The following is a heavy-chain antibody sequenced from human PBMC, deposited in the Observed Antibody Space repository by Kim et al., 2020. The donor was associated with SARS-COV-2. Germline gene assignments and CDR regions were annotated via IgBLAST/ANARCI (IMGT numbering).Heavy chain of an antibody. CDR2: INHSGST. CDR1: GGSFSGYY. D-gene: IGHD3-22*01. CDR3: ARGNARITRIVVFRHPGAFDI. Sequence: SETLSLTCAVYGGSFSGYYWSWIRQPPGKGLEWIGEINHSGSTNYNPSLKSRVTISVDTSKNQFSLKLSSVTAADTAVYYCARGNARITRIVVFRHPGAFDIWGQGTMVSVSS. V-gene: IGHV4-34*01. J-gene: IGHJ3*02.